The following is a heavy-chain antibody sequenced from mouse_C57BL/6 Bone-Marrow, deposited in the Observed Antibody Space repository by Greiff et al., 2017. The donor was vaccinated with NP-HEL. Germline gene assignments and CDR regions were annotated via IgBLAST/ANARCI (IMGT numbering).Heavy chain of an antibody. V-gene: IGHV5-4*01. CDR3: ARDGYYYGSSYDAMDY. CDR1: GFTFSSYA. CDR2: ISDGGSYT. J-gene: IGHJ4*01. Sequence: VQLKESGGGLVKPGGSLKLSCAASGFTFSSYAMSWVRQTPEKRLEWVATISDGGSYTYYPDNVKGRFTISRDNAKNNLYRQMSHLKSEDTAMYYCARDGYYYGSSYDAMDYWGQGTSVTVSS. D-gene: IGHD1-1*01.